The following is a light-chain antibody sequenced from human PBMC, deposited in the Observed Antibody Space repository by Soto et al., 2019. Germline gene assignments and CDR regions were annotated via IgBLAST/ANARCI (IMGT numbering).Light chain of an antibody. CDR1: QSISTNY. CDR2: GSS. Sequence: EVVLTQSPGTLSLSPGERAALSCRASQSISTNYLAWYQQKPGQAPRLLIYGSSSRATGIPDRFSGSGSGTDFTLTISRLEPEDFAVYYCQQYYGSPYTFGHGTKLEIK. V-gene: IGKV3-20*01. J-gene: IGKJ2*01. CDR3: QQYYGSPYT.